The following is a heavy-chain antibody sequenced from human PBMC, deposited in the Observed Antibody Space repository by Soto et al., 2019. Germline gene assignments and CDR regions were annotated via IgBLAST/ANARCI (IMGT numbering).Heavy chain of an antibody. D-gene: IGHD3-22*01. CDR1: GYNFNTYG. J-gene: IGHJ4*02. CDR3: ARNDTSGHYSDY. Sequence: ASVKVSCKASGYNFNTYGITWVRQAPGQGLEWMGWIGVNSGTTNYAQKIQGRVTMTTDTSSSTAFMELRSLRSDDTAVYYCARNDTSGHYSDYWGQGTLVTVSS. CDR2: IGVNSGTT. V-gene: IGHV1-18*01.